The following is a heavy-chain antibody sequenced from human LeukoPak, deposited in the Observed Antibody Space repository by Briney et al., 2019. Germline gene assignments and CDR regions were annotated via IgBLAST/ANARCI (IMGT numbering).Heavy chain of an antibody. J-gene: IGHJ4*02. Sequence: GGSLRLSCAASGFTFSSYGMHWVRQAPGKGRQWVAVIWYDGSNKYYADSVKGRFTISRDNSKNTLDLQMNSLRAEDTAVYYCARDRIAAAGGGLDYWGQGTLVTVSS. CDR3: ARDRIAAAGGGLDY. D-gene: IGHD6-13*01. CDR2: IWYDGSNK. V-gene: IGHV3-33*01. CDR1: GFTFSSYG.